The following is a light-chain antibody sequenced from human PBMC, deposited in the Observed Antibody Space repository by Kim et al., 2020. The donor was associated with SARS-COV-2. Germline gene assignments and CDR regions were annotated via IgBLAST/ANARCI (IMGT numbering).Light chain of an antibody. V-gene: IGKV1-5*03. CDR2: KAS. Sequence: DIQMTQSPSTLSASVGDRVTITCRASQNINTWLAWYQQKPGKAPRLLIYKASSLERGVPSRFSGSGSGTEFTLTVSSLQPDDFAIYYRQQYNSYPTFGQGTKVDIK. CDR1: QNINTW. CDR3: QQYNSYPT. J-gene: IGKJ1*01.